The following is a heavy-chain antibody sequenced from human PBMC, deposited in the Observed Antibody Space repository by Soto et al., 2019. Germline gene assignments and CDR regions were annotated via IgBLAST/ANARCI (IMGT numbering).Heavy chain of an antibody. V-gene: IGHV5-10-1*01. CDR3: ARPGDSYGYAYYYYGMDV. Sequence: PGESLKISCQGSGYSFTSYWISWVRQMPGKVLEWMGRIDPSDSYTNYSPSFQGHVTISADKSISTAYLQWSSLKASDTAMYYCARPGDSYGYAYYYYGMDVWGQGTTVTVSS. D-gene: IGHD5-18*01. CDR2: IDPSDSYT. J-gene: IGHJ6*02. CDR1: GYSFTSYW.